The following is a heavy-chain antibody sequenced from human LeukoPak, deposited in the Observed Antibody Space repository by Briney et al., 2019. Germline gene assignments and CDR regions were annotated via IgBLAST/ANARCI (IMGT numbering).Heavy chain of an antibody. D-gene: IGHD6-6*01. CDR1: GYTFTSDG. J-gene: IGHJ4*02. CDR2: INPNSGGT. V-gene: IGHV1-2*02. CDR3: ARLRGSSRFDY. Sequence: ASVKVSCKASGYTFTSDGISWVRQAPGQGLEWMGWINPNSGGTNYAQKFQGRVTMTRDTSISTAYMELSRLRSDDTAVYYCARLRGSSRFDYWGQGTLVTVSS.